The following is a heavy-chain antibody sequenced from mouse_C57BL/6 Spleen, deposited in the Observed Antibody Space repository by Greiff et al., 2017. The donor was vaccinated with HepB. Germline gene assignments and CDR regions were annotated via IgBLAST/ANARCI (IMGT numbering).Heavy chain of an antibody. D-gene: IGHD1-2*01. CDR1: GFTFSSYA. CDR3: TRVGLRPYYFDY. CDR2: ISSGGDYI. Sequence: EVQGVESGEGLVKPGGSLKLSCAASGFTFSSYAMSWVRQTPEKRLEWVAYISSGGDYIYYADTVKGRFTITRDNARNTLYLQMSSLKSEDTAMYYCTRVGLRPYYFDYWGQGTTLTVSS. V-gene: IGHV5-9-1*02. J-gene: IGHJ2*01.